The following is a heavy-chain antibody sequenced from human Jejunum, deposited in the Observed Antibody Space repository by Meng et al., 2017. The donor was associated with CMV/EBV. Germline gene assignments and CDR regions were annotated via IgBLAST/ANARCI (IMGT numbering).Heavy chain of an antibody. D-gene: IGHD2-2*01. Sequence: LGVGGGVSQPGESLTLSWAASGFTFSTYGMHWVRQAPGKGLEWVAFIQYDGSIKYYPDSVKGRFTISRDNSKNTLHLQMNNLRAADTAIYYCVKDSHYDCSSSSCYLDYWGQGTLVTVSS. CDR2: IQYDGSIK. CDR3: VKDSHYDCSSSSCYLDY. J-gene: IGHJ4*02. CDR1: GFTFSTYG. V-gene: IGHV3-30*02.